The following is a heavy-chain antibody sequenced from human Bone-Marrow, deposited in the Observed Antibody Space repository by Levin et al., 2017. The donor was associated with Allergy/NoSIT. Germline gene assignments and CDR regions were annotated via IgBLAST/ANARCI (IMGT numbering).Heavy chain of an antibody. CDR3: VRESSQQDFDL. J-gene: IGHJ2*01. CDR2: IWTNGYTK. V-gene: IGHV3-33*08. Sequence: GGSLRLSCAASGFTVSNHVMHWVRQAPGKGLEWVAVIWTNGYTKYNEDSVKGRFTISRDNSKNTLSLQMNRLRAEDTAVYYCVRESSQQDFDLWGRGTLVTVSS. CDR1: GFTVSNHV.